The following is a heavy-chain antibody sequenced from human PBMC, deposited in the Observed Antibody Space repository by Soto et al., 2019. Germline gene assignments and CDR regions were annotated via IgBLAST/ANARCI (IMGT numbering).Heavy chain of an antibody. D-gene: IGHD3-22*01. V-gene: IGHV3-33*01. CDR1: ESMFGSDG. Sequence: QVQLVESGGGVVQPGRSLRLSCVASESMFGSDGMYWVRQAPGKGLEWVAVIWYDGSIKHYADSVKGRFTISRDNSKNTLQLQMNSLRAEATAVYYCARVSSDYYGMDVWGQGTAVIVSS. J-gene: IGHJ6*02. CDR3: ARVSSDYYGMDV. CDR2: IWYDGSIK.